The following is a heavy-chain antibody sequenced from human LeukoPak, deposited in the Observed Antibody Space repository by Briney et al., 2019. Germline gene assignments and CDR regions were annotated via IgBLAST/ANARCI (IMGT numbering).Heavy chain of an antibody. CDR3: ARGYYGSGRPFDY. CDR1: GGSFSGYY. V-gene: IGHV4-34*01. CDR2: INHSGST. J-gene: IGHJ4*02. D-gene: IGHD3-10*01. Sequence: KPSETLSLTCAVYGGSFSGYYWGWVRQPPGKGLEWIGEINHSGSTNYNPSLKSRVTISVDTSKNLFSLKLSSVTAADTAVYYCARGYYGSGRPFDYWGQGTLVTVSS.